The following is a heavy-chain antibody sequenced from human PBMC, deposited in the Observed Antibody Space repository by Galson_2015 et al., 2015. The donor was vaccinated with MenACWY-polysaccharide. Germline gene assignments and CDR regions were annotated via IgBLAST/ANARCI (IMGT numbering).Heavy chain of an antibody. CDR1: GFTFSSYA. J-gene: IGHJ6*02. CDR3: AREGNWFTMVRGVISYYYYGMDV. Sequence: SLRLSCAASGFTFSSYAMHWVRQAPGKGLEWVAVISYDGSNKYYADSVKGRFTISRDNSKNSLYLQMNSLRAEDTAVYYCAREGNWFTMVRGVISYYYYGMDVWGQGTTVTVSS. CDR2: ISYDGSNK. D-gene: IGHD3-10*01. V-gene: IGHV3-30-3*01.